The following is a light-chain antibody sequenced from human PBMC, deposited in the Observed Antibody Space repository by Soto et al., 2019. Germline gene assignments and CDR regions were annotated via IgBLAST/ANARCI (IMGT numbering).Light chain of an antibody. CDR1: SSDVGGYNY. V-gene: IGLV2-14*01. J-gene: IGLJ1*01. Sequence: QSVLTQPASVSGSPGQSVTISCTGTSSDVGGYNYVSWYQQHPGKAPKLMIYEVTNRPSGVSYRFSGSKYGNTASLTISGLQAEDEADYYCCSYTSISTYVFGTGTKVTVL. CDR3: CSYTSISTYV. CDR2: EVT.